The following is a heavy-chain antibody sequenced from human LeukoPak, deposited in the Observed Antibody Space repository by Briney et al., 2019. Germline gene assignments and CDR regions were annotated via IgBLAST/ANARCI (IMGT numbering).Heavy chain of an antibody. CDR2: IYHSGST. CDR3: ARDSVTHSFDI. D-gene: IGHD2-21*02. Sequence: SETLSLTCTVSGASINNHYWSWIRQPPGKGLEWIGYIYHSGSTYYNPSLKSRVTISVDRSKNQFSLKLSSVTAADTAVYYCARDSVTHSFDIWGQGTMVTVSS. CDR1: GASINNHY. J-gene: IGHJ3*02. V-gene: IGHV4-59*11.